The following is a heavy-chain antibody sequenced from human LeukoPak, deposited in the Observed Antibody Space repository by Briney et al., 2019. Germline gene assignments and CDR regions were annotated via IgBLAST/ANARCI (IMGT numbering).Heavy chain of an antibody. V-gene: IGHV3-30*04. Sequence: GGSLRLSCAASGFTFSSYAIHWVRQAPGKGLEWVAVISYDGSNKYYADSVKGRFTISRDNSKNTLYLQMNSLRAEDTAVYYCARDLYDSSGYYFDYWGQGTLVTVSS. CDR1: GFTFSSYA. J-gene: IGHJ4*02. CDR3: ARDLYDSSGYYFDY. CDR2: ISYDGSNK. D-gene: IGHD3-22*01.